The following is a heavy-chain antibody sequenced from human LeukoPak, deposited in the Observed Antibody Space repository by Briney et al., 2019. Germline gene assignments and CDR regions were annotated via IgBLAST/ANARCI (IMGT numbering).Heavy chain of an antibody. CDR1: GGSISSRSYY. Sequence: SETLSLTCTVSGGSISSRSYYWGWIRQPPGKGLEWIGGIYYSGSTYYNPSLKSRVTISVDTSKNQFSLKLSSVTAADTAVYYCARRRGTGTPEDYWGQGTLVTVSS. J-gene: IGHJ4*02. CDR2: IYYSGST. D-gene: IGHD1-1*01. V-gene: IGHV4-39*01. CDR3: ARRRGTGTPEDY.